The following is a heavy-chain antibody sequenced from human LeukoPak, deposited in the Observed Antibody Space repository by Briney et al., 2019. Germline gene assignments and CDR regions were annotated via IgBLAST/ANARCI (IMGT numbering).Heavy chain of an antibody. CDR1: GFTFSSYA. J-gene: IGHJ4*02. D-gene: IGHD2-2*01. V-gene: IGHV3-30*04. Sequence: GGSLRLSCAASGFTFSSYAMHWVRQAPGKGLEWVAVISYDGSNKYYADSVKGRFTISRDNSKNTLYLQMNSLRAEDTAVYYSARDHCSSTSCYGTGLDYWGQGTLVTVSS. CDR3: ARDHCSSTSCYGTGLDY. CDR2: ISYDGSNK.